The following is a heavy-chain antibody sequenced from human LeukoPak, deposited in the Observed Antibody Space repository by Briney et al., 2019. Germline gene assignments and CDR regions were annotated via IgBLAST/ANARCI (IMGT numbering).Heavy chain of an antibody. CDR3: ARDPTNYYDSSGS. Sequence: GGSLRLSCVASGIIFSNYGMSWVRQAPGKGLEWVSSISGSATSHLYAESVKGRFTISRDNAKNSLYLQMNSLRAEDTAVYYCARDPTNYYDSSGSWGQGTLVTVSS. J-gene: IGHJ5*02. CDR2: ISGSATSH. D-gene: IGHD3-22*01. V-gene: IGHV3-21*01. CDR1: GIIFSNYG.